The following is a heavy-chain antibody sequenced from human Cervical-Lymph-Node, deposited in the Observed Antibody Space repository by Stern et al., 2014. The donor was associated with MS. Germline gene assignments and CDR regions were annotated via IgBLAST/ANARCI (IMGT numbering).Heavy chain of an antibody. J-gene: IGHJ4*02. Sequence: QMQLVQSGAEVKKPGASVNVSCKASGYTFNPYFVHWVRQAPGQVLEWIAIINTSDGDTSYIRSFQGRVTMTRDTSANTVYLRLSNLKSEDTAVYYCARQRTTGHMDFDYWGQGTLVTVSS. V-gene: IGHV1-46*02. D-gene: IGHD1-1*01. CDR3: ARQRTTGHMDFDY. CDR2: INTSDGDT. CDR1: GYTFNPYF.